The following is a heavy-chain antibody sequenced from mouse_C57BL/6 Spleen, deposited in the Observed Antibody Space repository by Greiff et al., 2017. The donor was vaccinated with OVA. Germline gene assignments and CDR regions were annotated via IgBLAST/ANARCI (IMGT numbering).Heavy chain of an antibody. D-gene: IGHD1-1*01. V-gene: IGHV1-18*01. Sequence: VQLQQSGPELVKPGASVKIPCEASGYTFTDYNMDWVKQSHGKSLEWIGDINPNNGGTIYNQKFKGKATLTVDKSSSTAYMELRSLTSEDTAVYYCARSDTTVVGAMDYWGQGTSVTVSS. CDR2: INPNNGGT. CDR3: ARSDTTVVGAMDY. J-gene: IGHJ4*01. CDR1: GYTFTDYN.